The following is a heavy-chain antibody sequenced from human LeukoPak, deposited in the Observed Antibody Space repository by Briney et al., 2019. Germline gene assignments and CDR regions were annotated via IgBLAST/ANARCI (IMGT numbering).Heavy chain of an antibody. V-gene: IGHV3-74*01. D-gene: IGHD4-23*01. CDR3: YGGNAKH. CDR1: GFTFSSYW. J-gene: IGHJ1*01. CDR2: IYTDGSST. Sequence: GGGLRLSCAASGFTFSSYWMHCVRHAPGKGLVWVSGIYTDGSSTYYADSVKGRFTISRDNAKNTLYLQMNSLRAEDTAVYYCYGGNAKHWGQGTLVTAS.